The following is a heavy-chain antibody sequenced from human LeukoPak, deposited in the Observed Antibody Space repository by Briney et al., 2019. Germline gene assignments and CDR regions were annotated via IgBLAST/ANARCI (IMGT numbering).Heavy chain of an antibody. J-gene: IGHJ4*02. CDR3: ARDRRWILFDY. D-gene: IGHD1-1*01. CDR2: INTNTGNP. Sequence: ASVKVSCKASGFTFTSYGISWVRQAPGQGLEWMGWINTNTGNPTYAQGFTGRFVFSLDTSVSTAYLQISSLKAEDTAVYYCARDRRWILFDYWGQGTLVTVSS. CDR1: GFTFTSYG. V-gene: IGHV7-4-1*02.